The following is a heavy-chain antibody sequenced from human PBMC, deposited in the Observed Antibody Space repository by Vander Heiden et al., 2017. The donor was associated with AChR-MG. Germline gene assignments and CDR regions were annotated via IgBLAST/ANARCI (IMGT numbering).Heavy chain of an antibody. CDR1: GSTLSTTY. CDR2: VTPDGSEK. V-gene: IGHV3-7*01. J-gene: IGHJ4*02. Sequence: EVQLTESGGGLAQPVGSLRLSCEASGSTLSTTYMMWVRQAPGKGVEWVANVTPDGSEKQYVDSVKGRFTISRENAKNSLSLQMNSLRAEDTAVYYCASRSRDYWGQGTVVTVSS. CDR3: ASRSRDY.